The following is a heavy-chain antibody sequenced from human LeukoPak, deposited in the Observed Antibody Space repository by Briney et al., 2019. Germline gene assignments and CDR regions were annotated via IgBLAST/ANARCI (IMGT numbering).Heavy chain of an antibody. Sequence: GGSLRLSCVASGFTFSTYWITWVRQAPGKGLEWVASIKEDGRDKYYVDAVKGRFTISKDNAKSSVHLQMNSLRAEDTAIYYCARDSGRGWDYWGQGTLVTVSS. CDR1: GFTFSTYW. V-gene: IGHV3-7*01. CDR2: IKEDGRDK. CDR3: ARDSGRGWDY. J-gene: IGHJ4*02. D-gene: IGHD6-25*01.